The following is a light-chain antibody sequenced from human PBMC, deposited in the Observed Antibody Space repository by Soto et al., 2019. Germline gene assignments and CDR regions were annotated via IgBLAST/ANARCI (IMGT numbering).Light chain of an antibody. CDR1: QGMRSA. J-gene: IGKJ5*01. CDR2: DAS. V-gene: IGKV1-13*02. CDR3: QQFDTYPLT. Sequence: AIQLTQSPSSLSACVGDRVTITCRASQGMRSAVAWYQQKPGKAPKLLIYDASSLESGVPSTFSGSGSGTDFTLTISSVQPEDFATYYCQQFDTYPLTFGQGTRLEIK.